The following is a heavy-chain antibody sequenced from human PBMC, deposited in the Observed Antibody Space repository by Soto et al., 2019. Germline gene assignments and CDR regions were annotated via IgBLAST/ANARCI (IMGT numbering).Heavy chain of an antibody. CDR2: INAGNGNT. Sequence: QVQLVQSGAEVKKPGASVKVSCKASGYTFTSYAMHWVRQAPGQRLEWMGWINAGNGNTKYSQKFQGRVTITRDTSAGTAYMELSSLRSEDTAVYYCARDKLGDHSYWGQGTLVTVSS. V-gene: IGHV1-3*01. D-gene: IGHD3-16*01. CDR3: ARDKLGDHSY. J-gene: IGHJ4*02. CDR1: GYTFTSYA.